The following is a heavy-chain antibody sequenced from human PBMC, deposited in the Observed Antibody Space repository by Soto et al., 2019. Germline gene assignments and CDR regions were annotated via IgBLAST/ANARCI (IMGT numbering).Heavy chain of an antibody. V-gene: IGHV4-4*02. CDR2: IYHSGTT. CDR3: ARDQQGP. J-gene: IGHJ5*02. CDR1: GASISDNW. Sequence: SETLSLTCAVSGASISDNWWSWVRQPPGKGLEWIGEIYHSGTTHYNPSLWSRVSMSVDKSKNHFSLNLNSVTAADTAVYYCARDQQGPWGQGTLVTVSS.